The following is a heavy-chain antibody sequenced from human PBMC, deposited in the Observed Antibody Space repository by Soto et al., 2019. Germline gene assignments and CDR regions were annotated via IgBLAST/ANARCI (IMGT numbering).Heavy chain of an antibody. D-gene: IGHD3-22*01. CDR1: GFTFSSYA. J-gene: IGHJ4*02. CDR2: ISGSGGST. Sequence: EVQLLESGGGLVQPGGSLRLSCAASGFTFSSYAMSWVRQAPGKGLEWVSAISGSGGSTYYADSVKGRFTISRDNSKNTLYMQMNSLRAEDTAVYYCAKTGYYDIRKGGGNYWGQGTLVTVSS. V-gene: IGHV3-23*01. CDR3: AKTGYYDIRKGGGNY.